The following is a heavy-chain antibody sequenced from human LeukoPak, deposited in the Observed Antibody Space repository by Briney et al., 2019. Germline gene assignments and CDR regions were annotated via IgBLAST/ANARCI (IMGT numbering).Heavy chain of an antibody. J-gene: IGHJ4*02. CDR2: ISGSGGST. CDR1: GFTFSSYS. Sequence: PGGSLRLSCAASGFTFSSYSMNWVRQAPGKGLEWVSAISGSGGSTYYADSVKGRFTISRDNSKNTLYLQMNSLRAEDTAVYYCAKDRKWDIVVVIKDWGQGTLVTVSS. D-gene: IGHD3-22*01. V-gene: IGHV3-23*01. CDR3: AKDRKWDIVVVIKD.